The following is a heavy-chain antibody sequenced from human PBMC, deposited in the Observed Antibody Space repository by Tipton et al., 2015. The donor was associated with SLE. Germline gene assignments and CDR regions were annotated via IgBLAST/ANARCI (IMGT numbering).Heavy chain of an antibody. CDR2: INYNGNT. CDR3: ARGLSSLMGFYYYCYMDV. Sequence: TLSLTCNVSSGSISGYYWNWIRQPPGKGLEWIGYINYNGNTNYNPSLKSRVTISVDTSKTHFSLRLNSVTAADTAVYYCARGLSSLMGFYYYCYMDVWGKGTTVTVSS. J-gene: IGHJ6*03. V-gene: IGHV4-59*01. D-gene: IGHD6-6*01. CDR1: SGSISGYY.